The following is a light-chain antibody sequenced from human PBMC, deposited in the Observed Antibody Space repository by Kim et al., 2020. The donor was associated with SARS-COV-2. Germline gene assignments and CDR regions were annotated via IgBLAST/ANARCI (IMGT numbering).Light chain of an antibody. CDR3: NSRDSSGNHVV. V-gene: IGLV3-19*01. CDR2: GKN. CDR1: SLRSYY. Sequence: GQTDRITCQGDSLRSYYASWYQQKPGQAPVLVIYGKNNRPSGIPDRFSGSSSGNTASLTITGAQAEDEADYYCNSRDSSGNHVVFGGGTQLTVL. J-gene: IGLJ2*01.